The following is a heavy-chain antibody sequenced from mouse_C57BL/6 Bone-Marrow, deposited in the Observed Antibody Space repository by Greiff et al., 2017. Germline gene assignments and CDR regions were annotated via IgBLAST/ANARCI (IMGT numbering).Heavy chain of an antibody. V-gene: IGHV1-64*01. CDR1: GYTFNSYW. D-gene: IGHD5-1*01. Sequence: QVQLQQPGAELVKPGASVKLSCKASGYTFNSYWMHWVKQRPGQGLEWIGMIHPNSGSTNYNEKFKSKATLTVDKSSSTAYMQLSSLTSEDSAVXYFAATYRVPMDYWGQGTSVTVSS. J-gene: IGHJ4*01. CDR2: IHPNSGST. CDR3: AATYRVPMDY.